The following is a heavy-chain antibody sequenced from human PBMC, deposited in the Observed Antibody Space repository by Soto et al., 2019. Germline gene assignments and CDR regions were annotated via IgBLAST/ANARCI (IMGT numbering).Heavy chain of an antibody. J-gene: IGHJ4*02. D-gene: IGHD3-3*01. CDR3: ARGRLDFWSGYYMRMDYFDY. CDR1: GGSFSGYY. V-gene: IGHV4-34*01. Sequence: SETLSLTCAVYGGSFSGYYWSWIRQPPGKGLEWIGEINHSGSTNYNPSLKSRVTISVDTSKNQFSLKLSSVTAADTAVYYCARGRLDFWSGYYMRMDYFDYWGQGTLVTVSS. CDR2: INHSGST.